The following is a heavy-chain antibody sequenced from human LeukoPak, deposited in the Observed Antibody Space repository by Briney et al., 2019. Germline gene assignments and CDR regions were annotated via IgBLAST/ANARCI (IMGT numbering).Heavy chain of an antibody. V-gene: IGHV4-59*01. CDR1: GGSISSSY. CDR3: ARDSMYATNYFDP. Sequence: SETLSLTCSVFGGSISSSYWNWIRQSPGKGLERLGYIYNSGGTNYNPSLKGRVTLSIDTSKNQFSLRLTSVTAADTAVYYCARDSMYATNYFDPWGQGTLVTVSS. J-gene: IGHJ5*02. CDR2: IYNSGGT. D-gene: IGHD2-8*01.